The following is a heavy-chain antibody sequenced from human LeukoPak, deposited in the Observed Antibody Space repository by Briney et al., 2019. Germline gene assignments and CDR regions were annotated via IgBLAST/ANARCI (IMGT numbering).Heavy chain of an antibody. CDR3: ARLRFLEWSLFDY. D-gene: IGHD3-3*01. J-gene: IGHJ4*02. Sequence: GGSLRLSCAASGFTFSSYAMHWVRQAPGKGLEWVAVISYDGSNKYYADSVKGRFTISRDNSKNTLYLQTNSLRAEDTAVYYCARLRFLEWSLFDYWGQGTLVTVSS. CDR2: ISYDGSNK. CDR1: GFTFSSYA. V-gene: IGHV3-30-3*01.